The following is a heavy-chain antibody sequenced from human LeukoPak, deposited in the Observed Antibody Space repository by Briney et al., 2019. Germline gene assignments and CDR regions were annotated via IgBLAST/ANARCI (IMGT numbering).Heavy chain of an antibody. CDR2: IYYSGST. D-gene: IGHD6-19*01. CDR1: GGSISSSY. J-gene: IGHJ6*02. CDR3: ARSIAVAGIVSDYYYYAMDV. Sequence: PSETLSLTCTVPGGSISSSYWSWIRQPPGKGLEWIGYIYYSGSTNYNPSLKSRVAISVDTSKTQFSLKLSSVTAADTAVYYCARSIAVAGIVSDYYYYAMDVWGQGTTVTVSS. V-gene: IGHV4-59*08.